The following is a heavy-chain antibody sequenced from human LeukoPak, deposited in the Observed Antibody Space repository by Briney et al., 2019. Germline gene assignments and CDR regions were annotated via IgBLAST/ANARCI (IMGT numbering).Heavy chain of an antibody. CDR3: ARVAGGSQPYYFDY. J-gene: IGHJ4*02. CDR1: GFTFSSYS. D-gene: IGHD1-26*01. CDR2: ISSSSSTI. Sequence: GGSLRLSCAASGFTFSSYSMNWVRQARGKGLEWVSYISSSSSTIYYADSVKGRFTISRDNAKNSLYLQMNSLRDEDTAVYYCARVAGGSQPYYFDYWGQGTRVTVSS. V-gene: IGHV3-48*02.